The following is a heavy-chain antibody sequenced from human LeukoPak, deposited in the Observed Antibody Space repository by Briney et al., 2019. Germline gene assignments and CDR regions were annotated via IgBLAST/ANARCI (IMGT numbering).Heavy chain of an antibody. D-gene: IGHD3-22*01. CDR1: GDSVSSNSVA. V-gene: IGHV6-1*01. J-gene: IGHJ4*02. Sequence: SQTLSLTCAISGDSVSSNSVAWHWIRQSPSRGLEWLGRTYYRSKWYNDYAVSVKSRITINPGTSKNQFSQQLNSVISEDTAVYYCARGAQGYYYDSSGPIDYWGQGTLVTVSS. CDR2: TYYRSKWYN. CDR3: ARGAQGYYYDSSGPIDY.